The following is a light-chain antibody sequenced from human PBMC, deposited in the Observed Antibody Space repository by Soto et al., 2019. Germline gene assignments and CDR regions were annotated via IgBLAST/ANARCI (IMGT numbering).Light chain of an antibody. J-gene: IGKJ4*01. CDR2: AAS. CDR3: QQSSSTPLT. Sequence: DIQMTQSPSSLSASVGDRVTITCRASQSISSYLNWYQQKPGKAPKLLIYAASSLQSGVPSRFSGSGSGTDLTLTISSLQPEDFATYYCQQSSSTPLTFGGGTKV. CDR1: QSISSY. V-gene: IGKV1-39*01.